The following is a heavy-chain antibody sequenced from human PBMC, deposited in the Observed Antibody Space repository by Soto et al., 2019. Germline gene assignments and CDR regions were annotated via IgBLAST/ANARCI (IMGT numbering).Heavy chain of an antibody. Sequence: EVQVLESGGGLVQPGGSLRLSCTTSGFAFSNYAMSWVRQAPGKGLEWVSRISGGSGNIDYADSVKGRFTISRDNSKNTLYLQMNGLRADDTAVYYCEKVGGYTYGCLDYWGQGTLVTVSS. J-gene: IGHJ4*02. D-gene: IGHD5-18*01. CDR3: EKVGGYTYGCLDY. CDR1: GFAFSNYA. CDR2: ISGGSGNI. V-gene: IGHV3-23*01.